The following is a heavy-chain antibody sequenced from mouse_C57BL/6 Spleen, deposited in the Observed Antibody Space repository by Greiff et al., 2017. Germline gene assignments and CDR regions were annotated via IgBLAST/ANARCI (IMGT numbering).Heavy chain of an antibody. CDR2: IDPSDSYT. J-gene: IGHJ3*01. CDR1: GYTFTSYW. V-gene: IGHV1-59*01. D-gene: IGHD2-10*01. Sequence: QVQLKQPGAELVRPGTSVKLSCKASGYTFTSYWMHWVKQRPGQGLEWIGVIDPSDSYTNYNQKFKGKATLTVDTSSSTAYMQLSSLTSEDSAVYYCASRTYYLSFAYWGQGTLVTVSA. CDR3: ASRTYYLSFAY.